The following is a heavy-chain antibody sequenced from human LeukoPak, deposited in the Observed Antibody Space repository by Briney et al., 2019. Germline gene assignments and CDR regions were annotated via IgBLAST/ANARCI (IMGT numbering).Heavy chain of an antibody. CDR2: IYSAGST. V-gene: IGHV3-53*01. D-gene: IGHD2-21*02. J-gene: IGHJ3*02. CDR1: GFTVSSNY. Sequence: GGSLRLSCAASGFTVSSNYMSWVRQAPGKGLEWVSVIYSAGSTYYADSVKGRFTISRDNSKSTLFLQMNSLRAEDTAVYYCARGRRDCSGDCYVAFDIWGQGTMVTVSS. CDR3: ARGRRDCSGDCYVAFDI.